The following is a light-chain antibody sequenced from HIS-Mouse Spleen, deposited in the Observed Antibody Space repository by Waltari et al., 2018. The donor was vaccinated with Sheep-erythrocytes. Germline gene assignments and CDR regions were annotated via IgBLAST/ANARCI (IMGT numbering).Light chain of an antibody. CDR1: SSDVGSYNL. Sequence: QSALTQPASVSGSPGQSIPIPCTGTSSDVGSYNLVPWYQQHPGKAPKLMIYEGSKRPSGVSNRFSGSKSGNTASLTISGLQAEDEADYYCCSYAGSSTPWVFGGGTKLTVL. CDR3: CSYAGSSTPWV. J-gene: IGLJ3*02. V-gene: IGLV2-23*01. CDR2: EGS.